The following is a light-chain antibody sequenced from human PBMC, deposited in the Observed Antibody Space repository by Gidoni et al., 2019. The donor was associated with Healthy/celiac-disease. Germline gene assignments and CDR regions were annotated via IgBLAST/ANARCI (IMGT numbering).Light chain of an antibody. CDR1: QRVSSN. V-gene: IGKV3-15*01. J-gene: IGKJ2*02. Sequence: IGMTRSPATLSESPEERATLSCRASQRVSSNLAWYQQKPGKAPSLLIYVASTRPTGIPSRFRGSGSGTEFTLTIRRLQSEDFAVYYCQQYNNCPPRTFXQXTKLEIK. CDR2: VAS. CDR3: QQYNNCPPRT.